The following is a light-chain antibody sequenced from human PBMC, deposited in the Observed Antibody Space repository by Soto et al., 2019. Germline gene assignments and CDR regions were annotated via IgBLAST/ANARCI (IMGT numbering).Light chain of an antibody. CDR2: EVS. CDR1: SSDVGAYKY. CDR3: TSYTTSTPLV. V-gene: IGLV2-14*01. J-gene: IGLJ1*01. Sequence: QSALTQPASVSGSPGQSITISCTGTSSDVGAYKYVSWYQQHPGKAPKVMIFEVSNRPSGVSNRFSGSRSGNTASLTISGLQAEDEADYYCTSYTTSTPLVFGTGTKVTVL.